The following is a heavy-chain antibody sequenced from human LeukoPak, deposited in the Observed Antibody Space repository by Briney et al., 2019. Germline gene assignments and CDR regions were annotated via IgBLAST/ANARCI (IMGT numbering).Heavy chain of an antibody. CDR1: GYTFTSYD. J-gene: IGHJ6*03. D-gene: IGHD6-13*01. V-gene: IGHV1-8*01. CDR2: MNPNSGNT. Sequence: ASVKVSCKASGYTFTSYDINWVRQATGQGLEWMGWMNPNSGNTGYAQKFQGRVTMTRNTSISTAYMELSGLRSEDTAVYYCARGVDGVSGSSWYRVYYYYYMDVWGKGTTVTISS. CDR3: ARGVDGVSGSSWYRVYYYYYMDV.